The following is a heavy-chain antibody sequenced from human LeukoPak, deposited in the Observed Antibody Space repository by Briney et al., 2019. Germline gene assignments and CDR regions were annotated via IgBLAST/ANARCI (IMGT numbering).Heavy chain of an antibody. D-gene: IGHD1-20*01. V-gene: IGHV3-7*05. CDR2: INKDGSEK. Sequence: PGGSLRLSCAASGFTFSSYWMSWVRQAPGKGLEWLAHINKDGSEKYYVDSGKGRFTISRDNAKNSLYLQMNNLRAEDTAVYYCARILSNNWIGGYYFDYWGQGTLVTVSA. J-gene: IGHJ4*02. CDR3: ARILSNNWIGGYYFDY. CDR1: GFTFSSYW.